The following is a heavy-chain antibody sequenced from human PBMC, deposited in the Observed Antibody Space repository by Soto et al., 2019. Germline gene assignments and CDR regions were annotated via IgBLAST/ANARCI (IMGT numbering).Heavy chain of an antibody. Sequence: GGSLRLSCAAAGFTFSSHAMSWVRQAPGKGLEWVSAISGSGGSTYYADSVKDRFTISRDNSKKTLYLQMNSLRAEDTAVYSCANMGAYCGGDCYSWWGQGTLVTVSS. V-gene: IGHV3-23*01. J-gene: IGHJ4*02. CDR2: ISGSGGST. CDR3: ANMGAYCGGDCYSW. CDR1: GFTFSSHA. D-gene: IGHD2-21*02.